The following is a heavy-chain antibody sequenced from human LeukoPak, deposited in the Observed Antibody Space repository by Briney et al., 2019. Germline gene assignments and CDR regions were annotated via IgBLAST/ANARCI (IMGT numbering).Heavy chain of an antibody. D-gene: IGHD2-15*01. J-gene: IGHJ5*02. CDR3: ARAAVVVAATEPNWFDP. CDR2: IYPGDSDT. Sequence: GESLKISCKGSGYSFTSYWIGWVRQMPGKGLEWVGIIYPGDSDTRYSPSFQGQVTISADTSISTAYLQWSSLKASDTAMYYCARAAVVVAATEPNWFDPWGQGTLVTVSS. V-gene: IGHV5-51*01. CDR1: GYSFTSYW.